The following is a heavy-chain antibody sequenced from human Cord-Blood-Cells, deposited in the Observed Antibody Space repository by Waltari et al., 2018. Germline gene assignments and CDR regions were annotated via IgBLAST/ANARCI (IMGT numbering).Heavy chain of an antibody. J-gene: IGHJ4*02. CDR2: IYYSGST. Sequence: QLQLQESGPGLVKPSETLSLTCTVSGGSISSSSYYWGWIRQPPGKGLEWIGSIYYSGSTYYNPSLKSRVTISVDTSKNQFSLKLSSVTAADTAVYYCARHGFRFLEWLLYFDYWGQG. CDR3: ARHGFRFLEWLLYFDY. V-gene: IGHV4-39*01. CDR1: GGSISSSSYY. D-gene: IGHD3-3*01.